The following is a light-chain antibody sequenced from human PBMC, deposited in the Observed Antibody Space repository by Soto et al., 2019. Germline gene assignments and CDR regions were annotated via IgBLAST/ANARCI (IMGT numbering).Light chain of an antibody. V-gene: IGLV1-47*01. CDR1: SSNSGSNY. CDR2: RNN. J-gene: IGLJ2*01. Sequence: QSVLTQPPSASGTPGQRVTISCSGSSSNSGSNYVYWYQQLPGTAPKLLIYRNNQRPSGVPDRFSGSKSGTSASLAISGLRSEDEAGYYCAAWDDSLSGPVFGGGTKLTVL. CDR3: AAWDDSLSGPV.